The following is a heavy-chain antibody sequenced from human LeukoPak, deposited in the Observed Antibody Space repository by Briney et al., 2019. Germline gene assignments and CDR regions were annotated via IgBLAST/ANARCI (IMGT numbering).Heavy chain of an antibody. V-gene: IGHV3-21*01. J-gene: IGHJ4*02. Sequence: GGSLRLSCAASGFTFSSYSMNWVRQAPGKGLEWVSSISSSSSYIYYADSVKGRFTISRDNAKNSLYLQMNSLRAEDTAVYYCARDLTYYYDSSGYYPDYWGQETLVTVSS. CDR1: GFTFSSYS. CDR2: ISSSSSYI. D-gene: IGHD3-22*01. CDR3: ARDLTYYYDSSGYYPDY.